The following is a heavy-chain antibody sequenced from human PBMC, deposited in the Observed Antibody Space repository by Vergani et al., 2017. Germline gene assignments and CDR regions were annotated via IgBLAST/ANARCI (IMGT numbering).Heavy chain of an antibody. CDR2: ISSISSYT. J-gene: IGHJ4*02. Sequence: QVQLVESGGGLVKPGGSLRLSCAASGFTFSDYYMSWIRQAPGKGLEWVSYISSISSYTNYADSVKGRFTISRDNAKNSLYLQMNSLRAEDTAVYYCAGGNYDILTGSASFDYWGQGTLVTVSS. V-gene: IGHV3-11*05. D-gene: IGHD3-9*01. CDR1: GFTFSDYY. CDR3: AGGNYDILTGSASFDY.